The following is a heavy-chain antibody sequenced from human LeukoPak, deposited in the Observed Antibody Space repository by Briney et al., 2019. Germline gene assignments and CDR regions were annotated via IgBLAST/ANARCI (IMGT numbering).Heavy chain of an antibody. V-gene: IGHV1-18*01. Sequence: ASVKLSRTTSGYTFSNFGINWVRQAPGQGLEWMGWISGNNDNPNYGQKFQGRFTVTTDSSTSTAYMELRNLRFDDTAVYYCARDGTSTDDYWGPRWLVTVSS. CDR1: GYTFSNFG. D-gene: IGHD2-2*01. CDR2: ISGNNDNP. CDR3: ARDGTSTDDY. J-gene: IGHJ4*02.